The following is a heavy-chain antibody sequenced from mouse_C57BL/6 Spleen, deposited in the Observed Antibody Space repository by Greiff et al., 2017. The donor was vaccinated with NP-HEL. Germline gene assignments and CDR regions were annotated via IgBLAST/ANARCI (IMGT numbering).Heavy chain of an antibody. CDR3: AGALDGYYGAMDY. Sequence: QVQLQQPGTELVKPGASVKLSCKASGYTFTSYWMHWVKQRPGQGLEWIGDIYPGSGSTNYNEKFKSKATLTVDTSSSTAYMQLSSLTSEDSAVYYCAGALDGYYGAMDYWGQGTSVTVSS. CDR1: GYTFTSYW. CDR2: IYPGSGST. D-gene: IGHD2-3*01. V-gene: IGHV1-55*01. J-gene: IGHJ4*01.